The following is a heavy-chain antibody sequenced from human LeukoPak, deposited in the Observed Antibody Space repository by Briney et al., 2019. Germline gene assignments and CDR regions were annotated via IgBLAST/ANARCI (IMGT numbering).Heavy chain of an antibody. V-gene: IGHV5-51*03. Sequence: NPGESLTLSCTGSGYSFTSYWIGWVRQMPGKGLEWMGIIYPGDSDTRYSPSFQGQVTISADKSISTAYLQWSSLKASDTAMYYCARRGIAAAGTNWFDPWGQGTLVTVSS. CDR2: IYPGDSDT. D-gene: IGHD6-13*01. CDR3: ARRGIAAAGTNWFDP. J-gene: IGHJ5*02. CDR1: GYSFTSYW.